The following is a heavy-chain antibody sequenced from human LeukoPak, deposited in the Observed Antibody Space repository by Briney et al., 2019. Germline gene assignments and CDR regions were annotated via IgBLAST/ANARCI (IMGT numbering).Heavy chain of an antibody. V-gene: IGHV3-15*01. Sequence: PGGSLRLSCTASGFSFKNTWMSWVRQAPGKGLEWVGRLKSRKDGGTTDYAAPMKGRFIISRDDSINALYLQMNSLKTEDTAVYYCTTDKQMSPDYWGQGTLVTVSS. CDR2: LKSRKDGGTT. CDR3: TTDKQMSPDY. J-gene: IGHJ4*02. CDR1: GFSFKNTW. D-gene: IGHD5-24*01.